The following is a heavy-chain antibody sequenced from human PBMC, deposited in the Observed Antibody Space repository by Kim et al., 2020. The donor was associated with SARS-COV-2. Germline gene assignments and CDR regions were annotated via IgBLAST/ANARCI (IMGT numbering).Heavy chain of an antibody. J-gene: IGHJ4*02. Sequence: GGSLRLSCVASGFTFSNYVMSWVRQPPGKGLEWVSGITGSGTNTYYGDSVRGRFTISRDNSKNTLYLQINSLRAEDTAVYYCAKGEILIGHPDPYYFAHWGQGNTLTVSS. CDR1: GFTFSNYV. CDR3: AKGEILIGHPDPYYFAH. V-gene: IGHV3-23*01. CDR2: ITGSGTNT. D-gene: IGHD3-9*01.